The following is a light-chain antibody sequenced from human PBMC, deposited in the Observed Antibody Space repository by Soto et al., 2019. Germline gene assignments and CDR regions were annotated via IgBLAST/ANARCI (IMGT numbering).Light chain of an antibody. CDR3: ISYTSSSTYV. V-gene: IGLV2-14*01. CDR1: SSDVGGYKY. CDR2: EVS. J-gene: IGLJ1*01. Sequence: QSVLTQPASVSGSPGQSITISCTGTSSDVGGYKYVSWYQQHPGKAPQLMIYEVSNRPSGISNRFSGSKSGNTASLTISGLQAEDEAEYYCISYTSSSTYVFGTGTKVTVL.